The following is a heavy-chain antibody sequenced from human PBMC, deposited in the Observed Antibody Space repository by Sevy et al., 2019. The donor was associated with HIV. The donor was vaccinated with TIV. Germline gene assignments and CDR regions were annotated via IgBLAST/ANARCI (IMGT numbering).Heavy chain of an antibody. CDR3: AKDPAVGELFLLYYFDY. J-gene: IGHJ4*02. CDR2: ISYDGSNK. CDR1: GFTFSSYG. D-gene: IGHD3-10*01. Sequence: GGSLRLSCAASGFTFSSYGMHWVRQAPGKGLEWVAVISYDGSNKYYADSMKGRFTISRDNSKNTLYLQMNSLRAEDTAVYYCAKDPAVGELFLLYYFDYWGQGTLVTVSS. V-gene: IGHV3-30*18.